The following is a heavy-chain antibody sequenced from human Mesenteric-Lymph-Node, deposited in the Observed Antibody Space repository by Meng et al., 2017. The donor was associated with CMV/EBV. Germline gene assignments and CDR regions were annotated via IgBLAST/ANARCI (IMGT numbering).Heavy chain of an antibody. V-gene: IGHV3-30*19. J-gene: IGHJ3*02. CDR1: GFTFSYNG. CDR2: ISYDGSNK. Sequence: GESLKISCAASGFTFSYNGMHWVRQAPGKGLEWVAVISYDGSNKYYADSVKGRFTISRDNSKNTLYLQMNSLRAEDTAVYYCASPYSGSYFGAFDIWGQGTMVTVSS. D-gene: IGHD1-26*01. CDR3: ASPYSGSYFGAFDI.